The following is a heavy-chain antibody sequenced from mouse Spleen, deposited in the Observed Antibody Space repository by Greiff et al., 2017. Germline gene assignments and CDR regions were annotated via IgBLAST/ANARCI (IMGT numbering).Heavy chain of an antibody. V-gene: IGHV5-16*01. Sequence: EVQLVESEGGLVQPGSSMKLSCTASGFTFSDYYIAWVRQVPEKGLEWVANINYDGSSTYYLDSLKSRFIISRDNAKNILYLQMSSLKSEDTATYYCARDRDYDGGYFDYWGQGTTLTVSS. J-gene: IGHJ2*01. CDR2: INYDGSST. D-gene: IGHD2-4*01. CDR1: GFTFSDYY. CDR3: ARDRDYDGGYFDY.